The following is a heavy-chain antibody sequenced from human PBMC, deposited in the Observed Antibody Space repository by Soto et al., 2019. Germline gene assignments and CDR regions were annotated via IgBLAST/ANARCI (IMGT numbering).Heavy chain of an antibody. J-gene: IGHJ4*02. Sequence: SETLSLTCTVSGGSINSNNCYWAWIRQPPGKGLAWIASIYYDGSTYYNPSLKSRVSISVDTSKNHFSLKLSSATAADTAVYYCAKVVVAATRHTDFDSWGQGTLVTVYS. CDR1: GGSINSNNCY. V-gene: IGHV4-39*02. CDR2: IYYDGST. D-gene: IGHD2-15*01. CDR3: AKVVVAATRHTDFDS.